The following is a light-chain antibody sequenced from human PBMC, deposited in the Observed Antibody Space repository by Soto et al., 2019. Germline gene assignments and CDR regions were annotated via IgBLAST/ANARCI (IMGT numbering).Light chain of an antibody. Sequence: EIIMTQSPGTLSVSPGERATLSCRAAQGVTTNFAWYQQKSGQSPRLLIYDVSNRATGVPARFSGSGSETDFTLTISRLGSEDSAVYYCQQYNSWPFSFGQGTRLEIK. V-gene: IGKV3-15*01. CDR1: QGVTTN. CDR3: QQYNSWPFS. J-gene: IGKJ5*01. CDR2: DVS.